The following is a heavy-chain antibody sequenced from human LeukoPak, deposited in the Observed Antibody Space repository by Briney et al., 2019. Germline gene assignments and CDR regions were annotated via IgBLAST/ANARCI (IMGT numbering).Heavy chain of an antibody. J-gene: IGHJ3*02. CDR1: GGSISSDSYY. CDR3: ARSGTQHIYHSGSFHENDAFDI. V-gene: IGHV4-61*02. D-gene: IGHD1-26*01. CDR2: IYTSGST. Sequence: PSETLSLTCAASGGSISSDSYYWSWIRQPAGKGLEWIERIYTSGSTNYNPSLMSRVTISVDTTKNQFSLKLRSVTAADTAVYYCARSGTQHIYHSGSFHENDAFDIWGQGTMVTVSS.